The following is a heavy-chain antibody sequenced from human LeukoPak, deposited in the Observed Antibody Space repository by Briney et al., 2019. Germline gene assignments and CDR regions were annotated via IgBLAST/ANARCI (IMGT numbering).Heavy chain of an antibody. CDR3: ARVGGKTTINNAAFEI. J-gene: IGHJ3*02. CDR1: GDSINSDY. D-gene: IGHD4-4*01. Sequence: SETLSLTCTVSGDSINSDYWNWLRQPPGKGLEWIGYIYHTGSTNYNPSLRSRVTLSVDTSKKHFSLKLHSVSAADTAIYYCARVGGKTTINNAAFEIWGQGTMVTVSS. CDR2: IYHTGST. V-gene: IGHV4-59*01.